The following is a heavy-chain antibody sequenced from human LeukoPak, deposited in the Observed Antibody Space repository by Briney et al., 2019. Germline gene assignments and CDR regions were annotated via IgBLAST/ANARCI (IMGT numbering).Heavy chain of an antibody. J-gene: IGHJ4*02. CDR2: ISGSAVST. V-gene: IGHV3-23*01. Sequence: GGSLRLSCAASGFTFTSYAMHWVRQAPGQGLEWVSVISGSAVSTYYADSVKGRFTVSRDNAQNSLYLQMNSLRAEDTAVYYCARDNGYFSVDYWGQGTLVTVSS. CDR3: ARDNGYFSVDY. CDR1: GFTFTSYA. D-gene: IGHD3-22*01.